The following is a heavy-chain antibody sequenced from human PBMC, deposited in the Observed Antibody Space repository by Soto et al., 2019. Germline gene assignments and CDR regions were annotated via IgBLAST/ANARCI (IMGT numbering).Heavy chain of an antibody. V-gene: IGHV4-30-4*08. Sequence: QVQLQQSGPGLVEPSQTLSLTCAVSGGSISSEYFHWTWIRQSPGKGLEWIGYIHYTGSIMYTPSFESRLTMAVDTPKNPFSPRLTTVTAADTAVYFCARQDDGGDRDYYGLDVWGQGTTVTVSS. CDR3: ARQDDGGDRDYYGLDV. J-gene: IGHJ6*02. CDR1: GGSISSEYFH. CDR2: IHYTGSI. D-gene: IGHD2-21*02.